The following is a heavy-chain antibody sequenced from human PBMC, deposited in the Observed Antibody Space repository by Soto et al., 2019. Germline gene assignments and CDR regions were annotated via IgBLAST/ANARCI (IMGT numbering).Heavy chain of an antibody. V-gene: IGHV1-69*01. CDR2: IIPIFGTA. CDR3: ARPLMVYANYYYYGMDV. D-gene: IGHD2-8*01. CDR1: GGTFSSYA. J-gene: IGHJ6*02. Sequence: QVQLVQSGAEVKKPGSSVKVSCKASGGTFSSYAISWARQAPGQGLEWMGGIIPIFGTANYAQKFQGRVTITADESTSTAYMELSSLRSEDTAVYYCARPLMVYANYYYYGMDVWGQGTTVTVSS.